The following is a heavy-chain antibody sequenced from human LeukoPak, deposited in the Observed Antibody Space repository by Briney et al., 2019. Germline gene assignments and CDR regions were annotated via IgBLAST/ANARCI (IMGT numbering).Heavy chain of an antibody. CDR3: AKDSLAGSTFFDY. Sequence: GGSLRLSCAASGFAFSRYAMHWVRQAPDKGLEWVAVIWFDGTTKDYGDSVKGRFAVSRDNSKNTLYLQMNSLRAEDTAVYYCAKDSLAGSTFFDYWGQGTLVTVSS. CDR2: IWFDGTTK. J-gene: IGHJ4*02. CDR1: GFAFSRYA. V-gene: IGHV3-30*02. D-gene: IGHD6-13*01.